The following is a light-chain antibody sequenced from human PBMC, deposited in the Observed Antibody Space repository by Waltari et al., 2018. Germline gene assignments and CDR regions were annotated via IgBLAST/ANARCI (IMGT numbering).Light chain of an antibody. Sequence: QLVLTQSPSASASLGASVKLTCTLSSGHSSNIIAWHQQQPEKGPRYLMKGNSDGSHSKGDEIPDRFSGSSSGAQRYLTVSSLQSEDEADYCCQTGGHGAWVFGGGTKLTVL. CDR2: GNSDGSH. CDR3: QTGGHGAWV. J-gene: IGLJ3*02. CDR1: SGHSSNI. V-gene: IGLV4-69*01.